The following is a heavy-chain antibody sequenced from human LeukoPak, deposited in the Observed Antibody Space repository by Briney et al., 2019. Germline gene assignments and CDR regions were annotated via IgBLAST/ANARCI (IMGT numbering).Heavy chain of an antibody. Sequence: GGSLRLSCAASGFTFSSNTMNWVRQAPGKGLEWVSSISSSSSYIYYADSVKGRFTISRDNARNSLYLQMSSLRGEDTAMYYCARDTLGYCRGGTCYSDAFDMWGQGTMVTVSS. V-gene: IGHV3-21*01. CDR2: ISSSSSYI. D-gene: IGHD2-15*01. CDR3: ARDTLGYCRGGTCYSDAFDM. J-gene: IGHJ3*02. CDR1: GFTFSSNT.